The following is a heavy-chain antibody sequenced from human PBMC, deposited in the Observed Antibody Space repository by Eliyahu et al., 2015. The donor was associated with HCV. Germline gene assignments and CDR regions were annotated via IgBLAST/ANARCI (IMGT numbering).Heavy chain of an antibody. D-gene: IGHD3-16*01. Sequence: EVQLVESGGGLIQPGGSLRLSCAASGFTVSTNYMSWVRQAPGKGLEWVSVIYRDGSTYYADSVKGRFTISRDNSKNTLYLQMNSLKAEDTAMYYCARDSGESPFDYWGQGTLVTVSS. CDR1: GFTVSTNY. V-gene: IGHV3-53*01. CDR2: IYRDGST. CDR3: ARDSGESPFDY. J-gene: IGHJ4*02.